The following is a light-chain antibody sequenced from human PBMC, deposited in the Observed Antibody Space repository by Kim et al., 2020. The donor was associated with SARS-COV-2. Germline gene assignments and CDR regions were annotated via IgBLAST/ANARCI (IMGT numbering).Light chain of an antibody. J-gene: IGKJ2*01. V-gene: IGKV3-15*01. CDR3: QQYINWPFT. Sequence: SVSLGERATLTCRASQSVGTNLAWYQQKPGQAPRLLISGASTRATGIPAKFSGSGSGTEFTLTISSLQSEDFAAYHCQQYINWPFTFGQGTKLEIK. CDR2: GAS. CDR1: QSVGTN.